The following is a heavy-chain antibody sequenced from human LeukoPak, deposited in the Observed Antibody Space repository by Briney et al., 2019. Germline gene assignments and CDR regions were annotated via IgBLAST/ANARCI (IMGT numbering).Heavy chain of an antibody. V-gene: IGHV4-61*02. CDR3: ARGDYGSGIHS. J-gene: IGHJ3*02. Sequence: SETLSLTCTVSGGSNSRDSYYWSCIRQPAGKGLEWIGRIYTSGSTNYNPSLKSRVTISVDTSKNQFSLKLSSVTAADTAVYYCARGDYGSGIHSWGQGTMVTVSS. CDR2: IYTSGST. D-gene: IGHD3-10*01. CDR1: GGSNSRDSYY.